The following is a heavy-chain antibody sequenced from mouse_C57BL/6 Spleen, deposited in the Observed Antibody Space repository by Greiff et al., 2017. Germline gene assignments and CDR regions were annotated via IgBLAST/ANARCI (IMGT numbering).Heavy chain of an antibody. D-gene: IGHD1-1*01. CDR3: ARGGYYGSSYLRGFDY. Sequence: QVQLQQSGAELMKPGASVKLSCKATGYTFTGYWIEWVKQRPGHGLEWIGEILPGSGSTNYNEKFKGKATFTADTSSNTAYTQLSSLTTEDSAIYYCARGGYYGSSYLRGFDYWGQGTTLTVSS. CDR1: GYTFTGYW. CDR2: ILPGSGST. V-gene: IGHV1-9*01. J-gene: IGHJ2*01.